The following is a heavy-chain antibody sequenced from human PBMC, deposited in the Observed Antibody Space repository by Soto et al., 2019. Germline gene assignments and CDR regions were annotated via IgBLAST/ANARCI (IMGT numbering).Heavy chain of an antibody. CDR3: ATLVSSGYQGLEV. D-gene: IGHD3-22*01. CDR2: IYSSAST. CDR1: GGSISSSGYY. V-gene: IGHV4-39*01. Sequence: QLQLQESGPGLVKPSETLSLTCTVSGGSISSSGYYWAWIRQPPGKGLEWIGCIYSSASTYYNPSLRSRVTISVDTSQNHFSLKLSSVTAADTAVYYCATLVSSGYQGLEVWGQGTMVTVSS. J-gene: IGHJ3*01.